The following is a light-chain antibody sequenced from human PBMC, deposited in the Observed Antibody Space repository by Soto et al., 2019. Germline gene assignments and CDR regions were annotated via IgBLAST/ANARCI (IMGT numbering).Light chain of an antibody. Sequence: QSALTQPASVSGSPGQSITISCTGTSSDVGSYGLVSWYQQHPGKAPKLVIYDVIHRPSGVSHRLSGSKSDNTASLTISGLQTEDEADYYCSSYSSSTAHVVFGGGTKVTVL. CDR2: DVI. J-gene: IGLJ2*01. CDR3: SSYSSSTAHVV. CDR1: SSDVGSYGL. V-gene: IGLV2-14*02.